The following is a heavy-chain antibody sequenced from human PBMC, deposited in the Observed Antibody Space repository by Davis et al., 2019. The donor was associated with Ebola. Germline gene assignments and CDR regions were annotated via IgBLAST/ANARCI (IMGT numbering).Heavy chain of an antibody. J-gene: IGHJ6*04. Sequence: PSETLSLTCAISGDSVSGNNGAWNWIRQSPSRGLEWLGRTYYNSKWYIDYAMSVKSRITINPDTSKNQFSLQLNSVTPEDTALYYCARGWLRAGMDVWGEGTTVTVSS. CDR2: TYYNSKWYI. V-gene: IGHV6-1*01. CDR3: ARGWLRAGMDV. CDR1: GDSVSGNNGA. D-gene: IGHD5-18*01.